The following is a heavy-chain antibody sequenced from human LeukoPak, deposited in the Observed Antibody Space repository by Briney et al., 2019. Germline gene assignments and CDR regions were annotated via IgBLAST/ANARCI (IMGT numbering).Heavy chain of an antibody. J-gene: IGHJ2*01. D-gene: IGHD3-3*01. V-gene: IGHV1-46*01. CDR3: ARDWSNRYFDL. CDR2: INPSGGST. Sequence: GASVKDSCKASGYTFTSYYMHWVRQAPGQGLEWMGIINPSGGSTSYAQKFQGRVTMTRDTSTSTVYMELSSLRSEDTAVYYCARDWSNRYFDLWGRGTLVTVSS. CDR1: GYTFTSYY.